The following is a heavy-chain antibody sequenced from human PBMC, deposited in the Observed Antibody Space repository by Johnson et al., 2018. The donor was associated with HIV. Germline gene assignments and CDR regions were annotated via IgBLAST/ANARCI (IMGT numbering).Heavy chain of an antibody. V-gene: IGHV3-30*02. D-gene: IGHD4-23*01. CDR2: IVYDGSKK. Sequence: QVQLVESGGGVVQPGGSLRLSCAASGFTFSSNAMHWVRQAPGKGLEWVAFIVYDGSKKYYADSVKGRFTISRDNSKNTLSLQMNSLRVEDTAMYYCAKARSLLDYGGFDAFDIWGQGTLVIVSS. CDR1: GFTFSSNA. J-gene: IGHJ3*02. CDR3: AKARSLLDYGGFDAFDI.